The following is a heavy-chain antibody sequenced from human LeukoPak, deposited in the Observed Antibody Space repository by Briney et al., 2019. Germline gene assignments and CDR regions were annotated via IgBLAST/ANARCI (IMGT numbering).Heavy chain of an antibody. CDR1: GGSISSSNW. D-gene: IGHD2-15*01. Sequence: SGTLSLTCAVSGGSISSSNWWSWIRQHPGKGLEWIGYIYYSGSTYYNPSLKSRVTISVDTSKNQFSLKLSSVTAADTAVYYCARASAYCSGGSCYRNWFDPWGQGTLVTVSS. J-gene: IGHJ5*02. V-gene: IGHV4-31*11. CDR3: ARASAYCSGGSCYRNWFDP. CDR2: IYYSGST.